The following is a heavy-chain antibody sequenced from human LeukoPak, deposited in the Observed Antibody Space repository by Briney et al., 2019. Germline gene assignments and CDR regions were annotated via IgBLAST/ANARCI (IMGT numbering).Heavy chain of an antibody. J-gene: IGHJ4*02. CDR3: ARGSEAIFGVVIPFDY. CDR2: IYTSGST. CDR1: GGSISSGSYY. D-gene: IGHD3-3*01. Sequence: SETLSLTCTVSGGSISSGSYYWSWIRQPAGKGLEWIGRIYTSGSTNYNPSLKSRVTISVDTSKNQFSLKLSSVTAADTAVYYCARGSEAIFGVVIPFDYWGQGTLVTVSS. V-gene: IGHV4-61*02.